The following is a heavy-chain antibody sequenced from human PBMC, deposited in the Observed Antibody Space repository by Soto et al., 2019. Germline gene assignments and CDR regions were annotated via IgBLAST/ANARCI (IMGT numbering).Heavy chain of an antibody. D-gene: IGHD3-3*01. CDR3: ARGRYYDFWSGYFAPRYYFDY. CDR2: INHSGST. J-gene: IGHJ4*02. CDR1: GGSFSGYY. Sequence: KTSETLSLTCAVYGGSFSGYYWSWIRQPPGKGLEWIGEINHSGSTNYNPSLKSRVTISVDTSKNQFSLKLSSVTAADTAVYYCARGRYYDFWSGYFAPRYYFDYWGQGTLVTVSS. V-gene: IGHV4-34*01.